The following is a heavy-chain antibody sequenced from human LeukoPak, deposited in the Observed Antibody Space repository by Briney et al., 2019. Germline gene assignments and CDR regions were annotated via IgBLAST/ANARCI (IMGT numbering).Heavy chain of an antibody. D-gene: IGHD3-16*02. CDR1: GFTFSDYY. V-gene: IGHV3-11*04. J-gene: IGHJ4*02. CDR2: ISSSGSTI. CDR3: ARDAMITFGGVIVTHFDY. Sequence: GGSLRLSCAASGFTFSDYYMSWIRQAPGKGLEWVSYISSSGSTIYYADSVKGRFTISRDNAKNSLYLQMNSLRAEDTAVYYCARDAMITFGGVIVTHFDYWGQGTLVTVSS.